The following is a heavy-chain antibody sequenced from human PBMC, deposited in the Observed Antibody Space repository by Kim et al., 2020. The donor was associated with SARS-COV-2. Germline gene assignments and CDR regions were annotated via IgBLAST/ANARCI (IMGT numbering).Heavy chain of an antibody. D-gene: IGHD6-13*01. J-gene: IGHJ4*02. Sequence: SETLSLTCTVSGGSISSGDYYWSWIRQPPGKGLEWIGYIYYSGSTYYNPSLKSRVTISVDTSKNQFSLKLSSVTAADTAVYYCARVRDIAAAAFDYWGQGTLVTVSS. V-gene: IGHV4-30-4*01. CDR3: ARVRDIAAAAFDY. CDR1: GGSISSGDYY. CDR2: IYYSGST.